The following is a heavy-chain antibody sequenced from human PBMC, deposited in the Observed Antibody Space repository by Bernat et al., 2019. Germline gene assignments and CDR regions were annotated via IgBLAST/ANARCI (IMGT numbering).Heavy chain of an antibody. D-gene: IGHD3-3*01. J-gene: IGHJ6*02. CDR3: ARADYDVLRFLEWWDYYYYGMDV. V-gene: IGHV3-30-3*01. Sequence: QVQLVESGGGVVQPGRSLRLSCAASGFTFSSYAMHWVRQAPGKGLEWVAVISYDGSNKYYADSVKGRFTISRDNSKNTLYLQMNSLRAEDTAVYYCARADYDVLRFLEWWDYYYYGMDVWGQGTTVTVSS. CDR1: GFTFSSYA. CDR2: ISYDGSNK.